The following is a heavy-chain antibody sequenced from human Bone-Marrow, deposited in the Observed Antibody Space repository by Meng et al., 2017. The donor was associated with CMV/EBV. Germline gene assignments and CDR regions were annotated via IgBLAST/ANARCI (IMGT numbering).Heavy chain of an antibody. D-gene: IGHD3-10*01. V-gene: IGHV4-59*01. CDR1: GGSIRGYY. CDR3: ARSYGYYYYGMDV. J-gene: IGHJ6*02. CDR2: IYSSGSI. Sequence: SETLSLTCSVSGGSIRGYYWSWIRQPPGKGLEWIGYIYSSGSINYNPSLESRVTMSVDTSKNQFSLDLTSVTAADTAVYYCARSYGYYYYGMDVWGQGTAVTVSS.